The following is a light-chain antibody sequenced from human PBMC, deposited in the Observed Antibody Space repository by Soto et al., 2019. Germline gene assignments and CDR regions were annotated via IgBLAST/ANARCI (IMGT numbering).Light chain of an antibody. CDR3: QQYNVWPLT. Sequence: EIVMTQSPATLSVSPGERATLSCRASQSVSSNLAWYQQKPGQTPKLLIYVASTRATGIPARFSGSGSGTEFTLTISSLQSEDFAVYYCQQYNVWPLTFGGGTKVE. V-gene: IGKV3-15*01. J-gene: IGKJ4*01. CDR1: QSVSSN. CDR2: VAS.